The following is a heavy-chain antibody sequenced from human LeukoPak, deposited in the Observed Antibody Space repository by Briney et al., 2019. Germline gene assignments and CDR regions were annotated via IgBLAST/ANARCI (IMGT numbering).Heavy chain of an antibody. J-gene: IGHJ4*02. CDR1: GDSISSYY. CDR3: ARVARSSWSFDY. D-gene: IGHD6-13*01. CDR2: IYYSGSI. Sequence: SETLSLTCTVSGDSISSYYWSWIRQPPGKGLEWIGCIYYSGSINYNPSLKSRVTISIDTSKNQFSLKLSSVTAADTAVYYCARVARSSWSFDYWGQGTLVTVSS. V-gene: IGHV4-59*01.